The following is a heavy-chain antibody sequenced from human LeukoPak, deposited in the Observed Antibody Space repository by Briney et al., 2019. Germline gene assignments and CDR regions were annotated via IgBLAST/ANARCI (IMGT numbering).Heavy chain of an antibody. J-gene: IGHJ4*02. Sequence: ASLKVSCKASGYTFTDYYMHWVRQAPGQGLECMGWINPNSGGTNYAEKFQGRVTVTRDTSISTAYIEVSRLTSDDTAVYYCARGVVACPNWGQGTLVTVSS. CDR2: INPNSGGT. CDR1: GYTFTDYY. D-gene: IGHD2-15*01. CDR3: ARGVVACPN. V-gene: IGHV1-2*02.